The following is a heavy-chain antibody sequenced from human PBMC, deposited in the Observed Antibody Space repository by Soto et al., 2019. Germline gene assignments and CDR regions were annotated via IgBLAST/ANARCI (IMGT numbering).Heavy chain of an antibody. CDR3: ARDRGYSYGYSYYYYGMDV. J-gene: IGHJ6*02. D-gene: IGHD5-18*01. CDR2: IIPIFGTA. V-gene: IGHV1-69*01. Sequence: QVQLVQSGAEVKKPGSSVKVSCKASGGTFSSYAISWVRQAPGQGLEWMGGIIPIFGTANYAQKFQGRVTSTADESTSTAYMELSSLRSEDTAVYYCARDRGYSYGYSYYYYGMDVWGQGTTVTVSS. CDR1: GGTFSSYA.